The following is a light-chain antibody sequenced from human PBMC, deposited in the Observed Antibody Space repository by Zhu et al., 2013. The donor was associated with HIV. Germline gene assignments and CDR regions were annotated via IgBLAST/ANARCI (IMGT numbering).Light chain of an antibody. CDR3: QQYNNWYT. CDR1: QSVSSN. J-gene: IGKJ2*01. CDR2: GAS. Sequence: EIVMTQSPATLSVSAGDTATLSCRASQSVSSNLAWFQVKRGQAPRLLIFGASTRVTGIPDRFSGSGSGTDFTLTISRLEPEDFATYYCQQYNNWYTFGQGTKLEIK. V-gene: IGKV3D-15*01.